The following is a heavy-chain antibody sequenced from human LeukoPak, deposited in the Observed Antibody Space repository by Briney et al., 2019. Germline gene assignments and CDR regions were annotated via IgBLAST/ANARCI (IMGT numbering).Heavy chain of an antibody. V-gene: IGHV4-59*08. Sequence: PSETLSLTCTVSGGSISSYYWSWIRQPPGKGLEWIGYIYYSGSTNYNPSLKSRVTISVDTSKNQFSLKLSSVTAADTAVYHCARPTMVRRNDAFDIWGQGTMVTVSS. CDR1: GGSISSYY. D-gene: IGHD3-10*01. CDR2: IYYSGST. CDR3: ARPTMVRRNDAFDI. J-gene: IGHJ3*02.